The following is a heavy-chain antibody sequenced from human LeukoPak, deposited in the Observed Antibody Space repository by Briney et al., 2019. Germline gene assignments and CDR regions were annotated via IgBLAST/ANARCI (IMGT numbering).Heavy chain of an antibody. J-gene: IGHJ4*02. CDR2: ISSSSSYI. V-gene: IGHV3-21*01. CDR3: ARDVAYCGGDCYSDY. CDR1: GFTLSSYN. D-gene: IGHD2-21*02. Sequence: GGSLRLSCAASGFTLSSYNMNWVRQAPGKGLEWVSSISSSSSYIFYADSVKGRFTISRDNAKNSLYLQMNSLRAEDTAVYYCARDVAYCGGDCYSDYWGQGTLVTVSS.